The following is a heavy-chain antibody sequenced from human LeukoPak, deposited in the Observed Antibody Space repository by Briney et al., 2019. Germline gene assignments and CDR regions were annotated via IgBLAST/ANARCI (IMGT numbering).Heavy chain of an antibody. CDR3: ARDSPLTALDY. CDR2: ISAYNGNT. D-gene: IGHD2-21*02. V-gene: IGHV1-18*01. Sequence: ASVKDSCKASGYTVTSYGISWVRQAPGQGREWMGWISAYNGNTNYAQKLQGRVTMTTDTSTSTAYMELRSLRSDDTAVYYCARDSPLTALDYWGQGTLVAVSS. CDR1: GYTVTSYG. J-gene: IGHJ4*02.